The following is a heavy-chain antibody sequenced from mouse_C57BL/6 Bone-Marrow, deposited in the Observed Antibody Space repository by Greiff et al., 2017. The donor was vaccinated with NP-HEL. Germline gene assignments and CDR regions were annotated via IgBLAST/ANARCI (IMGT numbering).Heavy chain of an antibody. D-gene: IGHD1-1*01. CDR3: ARRWIFYGNNYRDY. J-gene: IGHJ2*01. V-gene: IGHV1-81*01. CDR2: IFPGSGNT. CDR1: GYTFTSYG. Sequence: VQLQQSGAELVRPGASVKLSCKASGYTFTSYGIRWVKQRTGQGLEWIGEIFPGSGNTYYNEKFKGKATLTADKSSSTAYMELSRLTSEDSAVYVCARRWIFYGNNYRDYWGQGTTLTVSS.